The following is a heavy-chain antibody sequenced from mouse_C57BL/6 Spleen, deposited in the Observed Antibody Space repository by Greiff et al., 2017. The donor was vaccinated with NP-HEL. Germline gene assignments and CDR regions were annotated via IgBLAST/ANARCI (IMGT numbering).Heavy chain of an antibody. CDR1: GYAFSSYW. V-gene: IGHV1-80*01. D-gene: IGHD1-1*01. Sequence: QVQLQQSGAELVKPGASVKISCKASGYAFSSYWMNWVKQRPGKGLEWIGQIYPGDGDTNYNGKFKGKATLTADKSSSTAYMQLSSLTSEDSAVYFCSRSGCITTVVATPYWYFDVWGTGTTVTVSS. J-gene: IGHJ1*03. CDR2: IYPGDGDT. CDR3: SRSGCITTVVATPYWYFDV.